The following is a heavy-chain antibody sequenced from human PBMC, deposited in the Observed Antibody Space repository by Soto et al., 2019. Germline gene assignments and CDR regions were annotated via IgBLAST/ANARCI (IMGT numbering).Heavy chain of an antibody. V-gene: IGHV4-59*02. J-gene: IGHJ4*02. CDR2: VYYSGST. CDR3: ARGRDY. CDR1: GGSVSNSY. Sequence: PSETLSLTCTVSGGSVSNSYWGWIRQPPGKGLEWVAYVYYSGSTNYNPSLGSRVTISVDKSKNQFSLKMTSVTGADTAVYYCARGRDYWGQGTLVTASS.